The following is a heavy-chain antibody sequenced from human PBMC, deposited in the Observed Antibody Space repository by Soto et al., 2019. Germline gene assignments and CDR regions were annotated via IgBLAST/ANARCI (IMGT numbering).Heavy chain of an antibody. CDR3: AKNDDILAASFHY. Sequence: DVQLVESGGGLIQPGESLRLSCAAFGLTISGKTYVAWVRQAPGKGLEWVSALYDVDGSFYADSVQGRFTISRDNSKNTLYLQINSLRAEDTAVYYCAKNDDILAASFHYWGQGTLVTVSS. V-gene: IGHV3-53*01. J-gene: IGHJ4*02. CDR1: GLTISGKTY. D-gene: IGHD3-9*01. CDR2: LYDVDGS.